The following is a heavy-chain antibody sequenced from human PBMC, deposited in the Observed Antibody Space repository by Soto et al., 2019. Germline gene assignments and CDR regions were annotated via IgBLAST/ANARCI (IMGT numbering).Heavy chain of an antibody. CDR3: AREQGSYSGSPFDS. V-gene: IGHV4-4*08. J-gene: IGHJ4*02. Sequence: QVQLQESGPGLMKPSETLSLTCDVSGASINSYYWNWIRQPPGKGLEWVGSVHPSGTTNYNPSLKSRLTMSLDTSRNQFSLKLSSVTAADTAVYYCAREQGSYSGSPFDSWGQGVLVTVSS. CDR2: VHPSGTT. CDR1: GASINSYY. D-gene: IGHD3-10*01.